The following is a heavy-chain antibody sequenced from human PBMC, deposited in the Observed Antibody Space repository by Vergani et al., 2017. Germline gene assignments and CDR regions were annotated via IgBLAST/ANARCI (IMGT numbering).Heavy chain of an antibody. J-gene: IGHJ1*01. V-gene: IGHV3-23*04. D-gene: IGHD6-13*01. Sequence: EVQLVESGGGLVQPGGSLRLSCAVSGFTFSSYAMSWVRQAPGKGLEWVSAISGSGGSTYYADSVKGRFTISRDNSKNTLYLQMNSLRAEDTAVYYCAKDRSLAAAGLEYFQHWGQGTLVTVSS. CDR1: GFTFSSYA. CDR2: ISGSGGST. CDR3: AKDRSLAAAGLEYFQH.